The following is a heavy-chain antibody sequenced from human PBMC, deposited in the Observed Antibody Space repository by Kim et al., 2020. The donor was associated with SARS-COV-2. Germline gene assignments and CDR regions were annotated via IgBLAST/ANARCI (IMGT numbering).Heavy chain of an antibody. D-gene: IGHD1-26*01. Sequence: ASVKVSCKTSGYTFTTYYIHWVRQAPGQGLEWVGIINPSGGSPTFAQKFQGRVTMTRDPSTSTVYMELSSLTSEDTAVYYCARGLGSGSYYVWGQGTLVTVSS. CDR3: ARGLGSGSYYV. CDR2: INPSGGSP. J-gene: IGHJ4*02. CDR1: GYTFTTYY. V-gene: IGHV1-46*01.